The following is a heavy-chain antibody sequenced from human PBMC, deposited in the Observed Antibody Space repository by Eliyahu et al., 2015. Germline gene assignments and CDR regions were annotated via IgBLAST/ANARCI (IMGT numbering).Heavy chain of an antibody. CDR1: GGSFSGYY. Sequence: QVQLQQWGAGLLKPSETLSLTCAVYGGSFSGYYWSWIRQPPGKGLEWIGEINHSGSTNYNPSLKSRVTISVDTSKNQFSLKLSSVTAADTAVYYCARGRKANVRYYYYGMDVWGKGTTVTVSS. V-gene: IGHV4-34*01. J-gene: IGHJ6*04. CDR2: INHSGST. CDR3: ARGRKANVRYYYYGMDV. D-gene: IGHD3-16*01.